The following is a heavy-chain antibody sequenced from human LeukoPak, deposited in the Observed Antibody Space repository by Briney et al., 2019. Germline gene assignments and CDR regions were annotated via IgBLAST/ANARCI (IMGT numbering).Heavy chain of an antibody. J-gene: IGHJ6*03. CDR2: ISSSSSYI. V-gene: IGHV3-21*01. Sequence: KSGGSLRLCCAASGFTFSSYSMTWVRQAPGKGLEWVSSISSSSSYIYYADSVKGRFTISRDNAKNSLYLQMNSLRAEDTAVYYCASTYCSSTSCYVTGYYYYYYMDVWGKGTTVTVSS. D-gene: IGHD2-2*01. CDR3: ASTYCSSTSCYVTGYYYYYYMDV. CDR1: GFTFSSYS.